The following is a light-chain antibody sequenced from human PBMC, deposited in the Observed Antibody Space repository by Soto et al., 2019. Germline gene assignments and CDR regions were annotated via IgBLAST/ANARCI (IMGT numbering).Light chain of an antibody. V-gene: IGLV1-44*01. CDR2: TNN. J-gene: IGLJ3*02. Sequence: QSVLTQPLSASGTPGQSVTISCSGGSSNIGRNAVNWYQQVPGTAPKLLIYTNNQRPSGVPARFSGSKSGTSASLAISGLQSVDEAYYHCAAWDDSLDAWVFGGGTQLTVL. CDR3: AAWDDSLDAWV. CDR1: SSNIGRNA.